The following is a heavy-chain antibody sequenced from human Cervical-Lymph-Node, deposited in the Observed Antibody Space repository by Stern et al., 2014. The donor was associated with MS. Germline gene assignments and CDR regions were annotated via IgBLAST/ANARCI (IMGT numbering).Heavy chain of an antibody. J-gene: IGHJ5*02. CDR3: ARGIVSNRAAATQHNLFDP. Sequence: VQLVESGAEVKKPGSSMNVSCKTSGGTFSSSYAITWLRQAPGPGLAWVGRIIPILGLANYAHNFQGRVTITADTSTNTTYLELSSLRSEDTAVYYCARGIVSNRAAATQHNLFDPWGQGTLVTVSS. V-gene: IGHV1-69*09. CDR1: GGTFSSSYA. D-gene: IGHD2-15*01. CDR2: IIPILGLA.